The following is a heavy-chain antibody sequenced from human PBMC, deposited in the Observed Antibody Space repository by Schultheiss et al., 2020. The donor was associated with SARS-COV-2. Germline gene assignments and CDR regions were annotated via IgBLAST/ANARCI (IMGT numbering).Heavy chain of an antibody. J-gene: IGHJ4*02. CDR1: GYTFTGYY. D-gene: IGHD2-2*02. V-gene: IGHV1-18*04. CDR3: ASPCDNSSTSCYTQNRFDY. Sequence: ASVKVSCKASGYTFTGYYMHWVRQATGQGLEWMGWISAYNGNTNYAQKLQGRVTMTTDTSTSTAYMELRSLRSDDTAVYYCASPCDNSSTSCYTQNRFDYWGQGTLVTVSS. CDR2: ISAYNGNT.